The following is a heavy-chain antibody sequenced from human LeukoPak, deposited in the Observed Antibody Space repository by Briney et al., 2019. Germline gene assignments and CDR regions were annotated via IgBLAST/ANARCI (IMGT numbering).Heavy chain of an antibody. CDR1: GDSFTTYW. CDR2: IYPGDSDT. J-gene: IGHJ4*02. CDR3: ARRGFGELPTY. V-gene: IGHV5-51*01. D-gene: IGHD3-10*01. Sequence: GESLKISCQGSGDSFTTYWIGWVRQIPGKGLEWMGIIYPGDSDTRYSPSFQGQVTISADKSISTAYLQWSSLKASDTAMYYCARRGFGELPTYWGQGTLVTVSS.